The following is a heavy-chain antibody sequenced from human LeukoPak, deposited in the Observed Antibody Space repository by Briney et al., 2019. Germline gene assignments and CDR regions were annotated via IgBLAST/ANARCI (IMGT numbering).Heavy chain of an antibody. J-gene: IGHJ4*02. D-gene: IGHD3-22*01. Sequence: SETLYLTCTVSGGSISSYYWSLIRQPPGKGLEWIGYLYYSGSTNYDPSLKSRVTISADTSKNQLSLILSSVPAADTAVYYCARGRYDSTGLTFDYWGQGTLVTVSS. V-gene: IGHV4-59*01. CDR1: GGSISSYY. CDR3: ARGRYDSTGLTFDY. CDR2: LYYSGST.